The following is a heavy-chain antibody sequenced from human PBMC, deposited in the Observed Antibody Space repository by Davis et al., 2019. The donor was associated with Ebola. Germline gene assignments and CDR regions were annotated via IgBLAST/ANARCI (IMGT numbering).Heavy chain of an antibody. J-gene: IGHJ4*02. CDR1: RYTFTSYG. CDR3: AKDETGWTRFDF. Sequence: SVKVSCKASRYTFTSYGITWVRQAPRQGLEWMGGIIPMFRTEKYAQKFQGRVTITADESTSTAYMELSSLRSEDTAVYYCAKDETGWTRFDFWGQGTLVTVSS. V-gene: IGHV1-69*13. D-gene: IGHD1-1*01. CDR2: IIPMFRTE.